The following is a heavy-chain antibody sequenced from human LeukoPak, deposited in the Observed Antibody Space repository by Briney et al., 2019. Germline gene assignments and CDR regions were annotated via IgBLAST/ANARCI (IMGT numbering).Heavy chain of an antibody. CDR2: MNPNSGNT. Sequence: ASVKVSCKASGYTFTSYDINWVRRATGQGLEWMGWMNPNSGNTGYAQKFQGRVTVTRNTSISTAYMELSSLRSEDTAVYYCARDYGDYYYYYGMDVWGQGTTVTVSS. CDR1: GYTFTSYD. D-gene: IGHD4-17*01. V-gene: IGHV1-8*01. J-gene: IGHJ6*02. CDR3: ARDYGDYYYYYGMDV.